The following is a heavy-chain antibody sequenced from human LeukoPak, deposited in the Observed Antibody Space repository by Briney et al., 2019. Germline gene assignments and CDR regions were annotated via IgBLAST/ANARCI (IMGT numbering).Heavy chain of an antibody. D-gene: IGHD3-10*01. Sequence: PSQTLSLTCTVSGGSIISGDYSWTWIRQPPGKGLEWIGYIYNSGSTYYNPSLKSRLTISVDTSKNQFSLKLSSVTAADTAVFYCARGNYFGSGSSSYDWFDPWGQGTLVTVSS. CDR1: GGSIISGDYS. CDR3: ARGNYFGSGSSSYDWFDP. CDR2: IYNSGST. J-gene: IGHJ5*02. V-gene: IGHV4-30-4*01.